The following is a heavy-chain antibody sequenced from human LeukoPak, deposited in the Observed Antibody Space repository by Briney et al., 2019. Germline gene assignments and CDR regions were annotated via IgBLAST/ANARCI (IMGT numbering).Heavy chain of an antibody. D-gene: IGHD3-10*01. CDR2: ISYDGSGK. V-gene: IGHV3-30-3*01. Sequence: GGSLRLSCAASGFSFSSHVIHWVRQAPGQGLEWVAMISYDGSGKYHADSVKGRFSISRDNSKNTLYLQMNSPRVDDTAVYFCARDYYGSGSHATGMDVWGQGTTVTVSS. CDR3: ARDYYGSGSHATGMDV. CDR1: GFSFSSHV. J-gene: IGHJ6*02.